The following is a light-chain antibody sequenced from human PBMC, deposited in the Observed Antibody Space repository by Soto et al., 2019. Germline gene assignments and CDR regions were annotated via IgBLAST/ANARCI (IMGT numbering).Light chain of an antibody. Sequence: DIVMTQSPDSLAVSLGERATINCKSSQSVLYSSNNQNYLAWYQQKPGQPPKLLIYWASTRESGVPDRFSGSGSGTHFTLTISSLQAEDVAVYYCQQYFNAPLTFGGGTKVEI. CDR1: QSVLYSSNNQNY. J-gene: IGKJ4*01. CDR2: WAS. CDR3: QQYFNAPLT. V-gene: IGKV4-1*01.